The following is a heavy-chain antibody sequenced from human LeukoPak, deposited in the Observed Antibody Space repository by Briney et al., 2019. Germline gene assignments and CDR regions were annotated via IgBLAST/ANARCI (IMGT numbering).Heavy chain of an antibody. CDR2: INHSGST. CDR3: ARWGTQWLATFDY. V-gene: IGHV4-34*01. CDR1: GGSVSGYY. J-gene: IGHJ4*02. Sequence: TSETLSLTCAVYGGSVSGYYWSWIRQPPGKGLEWIGEINHSGSTKYNPSLKSRVTISVDTSKNQFSLKLSSVTAADTAVYYCARWGTQWLATFDYWGQATLVTVSS. D-gene: IGHD6-19*01.